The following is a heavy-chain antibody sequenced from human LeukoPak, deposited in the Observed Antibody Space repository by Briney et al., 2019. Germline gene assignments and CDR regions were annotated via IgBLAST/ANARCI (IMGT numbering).Heavy chain of an antibody. CDR3: AKESSRLPPIDY. J-gene: IGHJ4*02. CDR2: IRYVGSNK. Sequence: GGSLRLSCAASGFTFSSYGMHWVRQAPGKGLEWVAFIRYVGSNKYYADSVKGRFTISRDNSKNTLYLQMNSLRAEDTAVYYCAKESSRLPPIDYWGQGTLVTVSS. V-gene: IGHV3-30*02. D-gene: IGHD4-11*01. CDR1: GFTFSSYG.